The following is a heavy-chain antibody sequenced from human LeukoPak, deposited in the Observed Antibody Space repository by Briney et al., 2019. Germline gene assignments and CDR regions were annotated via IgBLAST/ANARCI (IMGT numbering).Heavy chain of an antibody. CDR3: ARLSPKGVPAALRYYYGMDV. V-gene: IGHV4-39*01. CDR2: IYYSGST. J-gene: IGHJ6*02. Sequence: PETLSLTCTVSGGSISSSSYYWGWIRQPPGKGLEWIGSIYYSGSTYYNPSLKSRVTISVDTSKNQFSLKLSSVTAADTAVYYCARLSPKGVPAALRYYYGMDVWGQGTTVTVSS. D-gene: IGHD2-2*01. CDR1: GGSISSSSYY.